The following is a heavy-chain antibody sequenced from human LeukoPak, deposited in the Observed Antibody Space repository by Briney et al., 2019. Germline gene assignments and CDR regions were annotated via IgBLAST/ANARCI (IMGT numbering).Heavy chain of an antibody. CDR2: ISYDGSNK. V-gene: IGHV3-30-3*01. CDR1: GFTFSSYA. CDR3: ARATDVAVDNWFDP. J-gene: IGHJ5*02. D-gene: IGHD6-19*01. Sequence: GGSLRLSCAASGFTFSSYAMHWVRQAPGKGLEWVAVISYDGSNKYYADSVKGRFTISRDNSKNTLYLQMNSLRAEDTAVYYCARATDVAVDNWFDPRGQGTLVTVSS.